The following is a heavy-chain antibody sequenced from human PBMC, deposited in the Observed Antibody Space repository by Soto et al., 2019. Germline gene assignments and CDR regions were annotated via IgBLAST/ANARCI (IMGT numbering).Heavy chain of an antibody. CDR2: ISYDGSNK. J-gene: IGHJ4*02. CDR3: AKVNMPYYYDSSGYFDY. CDR1: GFTFSSHG. Sequence: GGSLRLSCAASGFTFSSHGMHWVRQAPGKGLEWVAVISYDGSNKYYADSVKGRFNISRDNSKNTLYLQMNSLRAEDTAVYYCAKVNMPYYYDSSGYFDYWGQGTLVTVSS. V-gene: IGHV3-30*18. D-gene: IGHD3-22*01.